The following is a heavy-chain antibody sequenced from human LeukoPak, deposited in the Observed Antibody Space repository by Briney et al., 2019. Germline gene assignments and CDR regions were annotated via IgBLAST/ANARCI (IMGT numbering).Heavy chain of an antibody. Sequence: ASVKVSCKASGYSFTSYDINWVRQATGQGLERMAWINPNSGNTSYAQKFQGRVTMTRDMSTSTVYMELSSLRSEDTAVYYCARTREESSIAADWFDPWGQGTLVTVSS. CDR1: GYSFTSYD. CDR2: INPNSGNT. J-gene: IGHJ5*02. D-gene: IGHD6-6*01. CDR3: ARTREESSIAADWFDP. V-gene: IGHV1-8*02.